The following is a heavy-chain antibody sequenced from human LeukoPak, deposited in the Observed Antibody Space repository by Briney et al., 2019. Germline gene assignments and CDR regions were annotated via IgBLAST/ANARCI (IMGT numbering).Heavy chain of an antibody. Sequence: SETLSLTCTVSGGSISSYHWSWIRQPAGKGLEWIGRIDTSGSPNYNPSLKSRVTMSLDTSKNQFSLKLSSVTAADTAVYYCARVFREWFGELSHHYYYMDVWGKGTTVTVSS. CDR2: IDTSGSP. CDR1: GGSISSYH. CDR3: ARVFREWFGELSHHYYYMDV. D-gene: IGHD3-10*01. V-gene: IGHV4-4*07. J-gene: IGHJ6*03.